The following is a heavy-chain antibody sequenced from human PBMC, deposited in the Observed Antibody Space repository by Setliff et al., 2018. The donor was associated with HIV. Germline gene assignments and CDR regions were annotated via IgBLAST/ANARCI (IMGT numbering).Heavy chain of an antibody. CDR1: GGSISSGSYY. J-gene: IGHJ5*02. Sequence: SETLSLTCTVAGGSISSGSYYWSWIRQPAGKGVEWIGHIYTSGSTNYNPSLKSRVTISVDTAKKQFSLRVASVTAADTAIYYCVRQYGDYAFDPWGQGTLVTVSS. CDR2: IYTSGST. V-gene: IGHV4-61*09. CDR3: VRQYGDYAFDP. D-gene: IGHD4-17*01.